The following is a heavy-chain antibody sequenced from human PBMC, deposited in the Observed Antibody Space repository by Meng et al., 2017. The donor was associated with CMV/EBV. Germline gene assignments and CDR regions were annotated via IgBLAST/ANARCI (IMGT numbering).Heavy chain of an antibody. CDR2: ISSSSSSI. CDR3: ASREYSSSYYFDY. D-gene: IGHD6-6*01. CDR1: GFTFSSYS. V-gene: IGHV3-48*04. Sequence: GSLKISCAASGFTFSSYSMNWVRQAPGKGLEWLSYISSSSSSIYYADSVKGRFTISRDNAKNSLYLQMNSLRAEDTAVYYCASREYSSSYYFDYWGQGTLVTVSS. J-gene: IGHJ4*02.